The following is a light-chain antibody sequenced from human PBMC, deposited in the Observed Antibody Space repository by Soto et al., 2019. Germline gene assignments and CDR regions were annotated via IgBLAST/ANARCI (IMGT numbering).Light chain of an antibody. V-gene: IGKV3-15*01. CDR2: GAS. CDR1: QSVSSN. CDR3: QQYNSYPYT. Sequence: EIVMTQSPATLSVSPGERATLSCRASQSVSSNLAWYQHKAGQAPRLLLYGASTRATGIPARFSGSGSGTEFTLTISSLQPDDFATYYCQQYNSYPYTFGQGTKVDIK. J-gene: IGKJ2*01.